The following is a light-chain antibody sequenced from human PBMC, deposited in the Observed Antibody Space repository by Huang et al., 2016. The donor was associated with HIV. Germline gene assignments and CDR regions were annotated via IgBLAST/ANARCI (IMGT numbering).Light chain of an antibody. V-gene: IGKV3-15*01. J-gene: IGKJ1*01. CDR1: QSVSNN. Sequence: EIVMTQSPVTLSVSPGERATLSCNASQSVSNNLAWYQQKPGQAPRLLIYGASTRATGIPARFSGSGSGTEFTLTINSLESGDFAVYYCQQYNNWPPWTFGQGTKVEIK. CDR2: GAS. CDR3: QQYNNWPPWT.